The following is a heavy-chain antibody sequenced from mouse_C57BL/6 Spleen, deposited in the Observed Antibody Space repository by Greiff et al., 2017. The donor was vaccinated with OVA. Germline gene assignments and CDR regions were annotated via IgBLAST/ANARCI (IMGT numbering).Heavy chain of an antibody. D-gene: IGHD2-4*01. J-gene: IGHJ2*01. V-gene: IGHV3-6*01. CDR1: GYSITSGYY. CDR2: ISYDGSN. CDR3: ARHYYDYDPYYFDY. Sequence: EVKLQESGPGLVKPSQSLSLTCSVTGYSITSGYYWNWIRQFPGNKLEWMGYISYDGSNNYNPSLKNRISITRDTSKNQFFLKLNSVTTEDTATYYCARHYYDYDPYYFDYWGQGTTLTVSS.